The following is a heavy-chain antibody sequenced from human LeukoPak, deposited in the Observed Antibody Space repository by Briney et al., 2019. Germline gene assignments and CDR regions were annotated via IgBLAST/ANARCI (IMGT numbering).Heavy chain of an antibody. V-gene: IGHV4-34*01. J-gene: IGHJ1*01. CDR1: GGSFSGYY. CDR3: ARGSNYYDSRGYYGAPPEYFQY. CDR2: INHSGSP. D-gene: IGHD3-22*01. Sequence: SETLSLTCAVYGGSFSGYYWSWIRQPPGQGLEWIGEINHSGSPNYNPSLKSRVTISVDTSKNQFSLKLRSVTAADTAVYYCARGSNYYDSRGYYGAPPEYFQYWGQGTLVTVSS.